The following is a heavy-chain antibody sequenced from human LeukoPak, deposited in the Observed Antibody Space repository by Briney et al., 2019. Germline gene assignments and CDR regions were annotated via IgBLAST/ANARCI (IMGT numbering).Heavy chain of an antibody. Sequence: SETLSLTCTVSGGSISNCYWSWIRQPPEKGLEWIGNIYYGGSTNYNPSLKSRVTISVDMSKNQFSLKLSSVTAADTAVYYCARDWAGYSYGYIDYWGQGTLVTVSS. D-gene: IGHD5-18*01. J-gene: IGHJ4*02. V-gene: IGHV4-59*01. CDR1: GGSISNCY. CDR3: ARDWAGYSYGYIDY. CDR2: IYYGGST.